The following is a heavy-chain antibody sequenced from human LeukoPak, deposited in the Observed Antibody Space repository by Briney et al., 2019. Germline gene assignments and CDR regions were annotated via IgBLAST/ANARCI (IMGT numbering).Heavy chain of an antibody. J-gene: IGHJ3*02. Sequence: SVKVSCKASGGTFSSYAISWVRQAPGQGLEWMGGIIPIFGTANYAQKFQGRVTITTDESTSTAYMELSSLRSEDTAVYYCAGMTTVGATEVYAFDIWGQGTMVTVSS. D-gene: IGHD1-26*01. V-gene: IGHV1-69*05. CDR3: AGMTTVGATEVYAFDI. CDR2: IIPIFGTA. CDR1: GGTFSSYA.